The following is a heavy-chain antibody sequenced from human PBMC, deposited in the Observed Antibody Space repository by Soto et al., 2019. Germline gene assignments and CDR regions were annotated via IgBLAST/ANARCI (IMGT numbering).Heavy chain of an antibody. J-gene: IGHJ5*02. D-gene: IGHD6-13*01. Sequence: PSETLSLTCTVSGGSISSYHWSWIRQPPGKGLEWIGYIYYSGSTNYNPSLKSRVTISVDTSKNQFSLRLSSVTAADTAVYYCARDYIAAAGARWFDPWGQGTLVTVSS. CDR3: ARDYIAAAGARWFDP. V-gene: IGHV4-59*01. CDR2: IYYSGST. CDR1: GGSISSYH.